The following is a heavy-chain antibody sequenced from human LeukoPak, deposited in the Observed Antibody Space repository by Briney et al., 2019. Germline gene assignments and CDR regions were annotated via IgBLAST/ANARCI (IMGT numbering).Heavy chain of an antibody. CDR2: ISYDGSNK. CDR1: GFTFSSYG. Sequence: NPGRSLRLSCAASGFTFSSYGMHWVRQAPGKGLEWVAVISYDGSNKYYADSVKGRFTISRDNSKNTLYLQMNGLRAEDTAVYYCAKSETWGQGTLVTVSS. CDR3: AKSET. V-gene: IGHV3-30*18. J-gene: IGHJ5*02.